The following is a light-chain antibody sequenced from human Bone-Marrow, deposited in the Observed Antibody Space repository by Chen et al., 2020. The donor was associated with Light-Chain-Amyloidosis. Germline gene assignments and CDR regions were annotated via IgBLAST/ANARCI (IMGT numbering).Light chain of an antibody. CDR1: QGISNF. J-gene: IGKJ3*01. V-gene: IGKV1-27*01. Sequence: IQMTQSPSSLSASVGDRVTITCRASQGISNFLAWYQQKSGKSPRLLIYGASTLHSGVPSRFGGSGSGTDFSLTISSLQSEDVATYFCQKYDTAPFTFGPGTKVELK. CDR2: GAS. CDR3: QKYDTAPFT.